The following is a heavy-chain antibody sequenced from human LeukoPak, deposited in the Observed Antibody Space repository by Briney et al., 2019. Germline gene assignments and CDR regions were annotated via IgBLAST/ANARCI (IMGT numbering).Heavy chain of an antibody. CDR1: GFTFHDYG. CDR3: ARAGQYNWNDEKDY. D-gene: IGHD1-1*01. J-gene: IGHJ4*02. CDR2: IVRNGGSI. Sequence: GGPRRLSCAASGFTFHDYGMSWVRQAPGKGLEWVSGIVRNGGSIGYADSVKGRFTISRDNAKNSLYLQMNSLRAEDTALYYCARAGQYNWNDEKDYWGQGTLVTVSS. V-gene: IGHV3-20*04.